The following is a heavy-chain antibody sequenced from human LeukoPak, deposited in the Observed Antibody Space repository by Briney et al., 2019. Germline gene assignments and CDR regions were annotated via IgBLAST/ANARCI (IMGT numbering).Heavy chain of an antibody. V-gene: IGHV3-7*01. J-gene: IGHJ4*02. CDR2: IKQDGSEK. D-gene: IGHD3-22*01. Sequence: GGSLRLSCAASGFIFSSYGMHWVRQAPGKGLEWVANIKQDGSEKHYVDSVKGRFTISRDNARNSLYLQMDSLRAEDTAVYYCARDPYYYDRSSYSNYWGQGTLVTVSS. CDR3: ARDPYYYDRSSYSNY. CDR1: GFIFSSYG.